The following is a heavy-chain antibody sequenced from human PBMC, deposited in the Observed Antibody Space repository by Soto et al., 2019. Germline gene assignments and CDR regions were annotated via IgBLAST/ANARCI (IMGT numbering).Heavy chain of an antibody. CDR2: IYYSGST. Sequence: QVQLQESGPGLVKPSQTLSLTCTVSGGSISSGGYYWSWIRQHPGKGLEWIGYIYYSGSTYYNPSLKSRVTISVDTSKNQFSLKLSSVTAADTAVYYCARVEGALLWFGETIKGWFDPWGQGTLVTVSS. CDR3: ARVEGALLWFGETIKGWFDP. CDR1: GGSISSGGYY. J-gene: IGHJ5*02. D-gene: IGHD3-10*01. V-gene: IGHV4-31*03.